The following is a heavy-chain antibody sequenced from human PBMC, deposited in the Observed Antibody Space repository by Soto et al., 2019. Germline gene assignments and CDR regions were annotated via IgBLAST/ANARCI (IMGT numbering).Heavy chain of an antibody. V-gene: IGHV3-21*06. CDR3: ARESEDLTSNFDY. CDR2: MSSTTNYI. Sequence: GGSLRLSCAASGFTFTRYSMNWVRQAPGKGLEWVSSMSSTTNYIYYGDSMKGRFTISRDNAKNSLYLEMNSLRAEDTAVYYCARESEDLTSNFDYWGQGTLVTVSS. CDR1: GFTFTRYS. J-gene: IGHJ4*02.